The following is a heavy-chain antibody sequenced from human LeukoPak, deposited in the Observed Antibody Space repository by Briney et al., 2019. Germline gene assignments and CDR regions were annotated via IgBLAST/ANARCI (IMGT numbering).Heavy chain of an antibody. Sequence: SETLSRTCAVYGGSLINYYWSWIRQSPGKGLEWIGDIDHSGSTSYNPALRSRVTMLIDPSRNHFYLKINSVTASDTAVYYCAMVLWQSARPGPWDQGSLVTVSS. CDR1: GGSLINYY. V-gene: IGHV4-34*01. D-gene: IGHD2/OR15-2a*01. J-gene: IGHJ5*02. CDR2: IDHSGST. CDR3: AMVLWQSARPGP.